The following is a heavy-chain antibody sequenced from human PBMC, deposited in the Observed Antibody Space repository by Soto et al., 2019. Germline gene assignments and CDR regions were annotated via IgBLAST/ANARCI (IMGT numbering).Heavy chain of an antibody. CDR3: ARGPTGWYGYDY. D-gene: IGHD6-19*01. CDR1: GFTFRSSW. CDR2: INSDATTK. J-gene: IGHJ4*02. Sequence: EVQLVESVGVLVQPGGSLRLSCVSSGFTFRSSWTHGVRQAPGTGLVWVSRINSDATTKNYAEYAKGRFTIARDNAENTLYLQMDSLTAEDTAVYYCARGPTGWYGYDYWGQGTLLTVSS. V-gene: IGHV3-74*01.